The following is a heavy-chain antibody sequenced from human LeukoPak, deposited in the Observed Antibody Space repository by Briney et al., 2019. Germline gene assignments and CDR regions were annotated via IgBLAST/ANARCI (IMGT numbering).Heavy chain of an antibody. D-gene: IGHD2-2*01. CDR3: ARGSVDCSSASCNTIYYYSGMDV. V-gene: IGHV4-39*01. CDR1: GGSISSSTYY. Sequence: PSETLSLTCTVSGGSISSSTYYCGWIRQPPGKGLEWIGSIHYSGSTYSNPSLKSRVTISEDTSKNQISLRLSSVTAADTAVYYCARGSVDCSSASCNTIYYYSGMDVWGQGTTVTVSS. CDR2: IHYSGST. J-gene: IGHJ6*02.